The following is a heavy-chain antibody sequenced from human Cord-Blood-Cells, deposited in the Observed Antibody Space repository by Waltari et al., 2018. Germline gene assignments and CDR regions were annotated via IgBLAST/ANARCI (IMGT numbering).Heavy chain of an antibody. CDR2: IYSGSST. CDR1: GFTVSSNY. Sequence: EVQLVETGGGLIQPGGSLRLSCAASGFTVSSNYMSWVRQAPGKGLEWVSVIYSGSSTYYADSVKGRFTISRDNSKNTLYLQMNSLRAEDTAVYYCARNYGDYWFDPWGQGTLVTVSS. D-gene: IGHD4-17*01. V-gene: IGHV3-53*02. CDR3: ARNYGDYWFDP. J-gene: IGHJ5*02.